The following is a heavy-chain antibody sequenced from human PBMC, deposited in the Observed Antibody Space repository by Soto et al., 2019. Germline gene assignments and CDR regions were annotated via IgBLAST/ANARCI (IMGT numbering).Heavy chain of an antibody. CDR3: ARGGALSTSWYWGDGLDS. V-gene: IGHV1-69*06. Sequence: QVQLEQSGSEVKKSGSSVKVSCKASGYSFSSHAITWVRQAPGQGLEWMGGIIPVFGNPSYAQKFQGRVTISADKSTNTSSLELRSMRSEDTAVYYCARGGALSTSWYWGDGLDSWGQGTQVTVSS. CDR1: GYSFSSHA. J-gene: IGHJ4*02. D-gene: IGHD6-13*01. CDR2: IIPVFGNP.